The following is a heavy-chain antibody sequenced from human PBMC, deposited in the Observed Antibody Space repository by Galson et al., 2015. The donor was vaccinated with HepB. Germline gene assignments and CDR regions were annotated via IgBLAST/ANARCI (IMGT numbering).Heavy chain of an antibody. D-gene: IGHD2-2*01. Sequence: ETLSLTCAVYGGSFREPSWTWIRQSPGKGLEWIGEISHSGTTRNNPSLESRVTVSYDTSMNQFSLRLTSMTAADTAVYYCARGGGSCGSANCRPFDYWGQGTLVTVSS. CDR2: ISHSGTT. CDR3: ARGGGSCGSANCRPFDY. J-gene: IGHJ4*02. CDR1: GGSFREPS. V-gene: IGHV4-34*01.